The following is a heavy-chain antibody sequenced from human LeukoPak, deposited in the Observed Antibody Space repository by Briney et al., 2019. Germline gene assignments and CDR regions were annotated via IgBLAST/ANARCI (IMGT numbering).Heavy chain of an antibody. CDR1: GFTFSSYA. D-gene: IGHD6-13*01. Sequence: PGGSLRLSCAASGFTFSSYAMSWVRQAQGKGLEWVSAISNSGAYYADSVKGRFTISRDKSKNTVYLQMNSLRAEDTAVYYCAKGADSTIWYTGGYYFDYWGQGTLVTVSS. CDR3: AKGADSTIWYTGGYYFDY. J-gene: IGHJ4*02. V-gene: IGHV3-23*01. CDR2: ISNSGA.